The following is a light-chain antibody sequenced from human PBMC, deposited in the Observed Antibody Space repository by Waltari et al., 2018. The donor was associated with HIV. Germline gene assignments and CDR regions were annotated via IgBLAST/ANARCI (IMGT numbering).Light chain of an antibody. CDR1: QSLLHNNGFSY. J-gene: IGKJ2*01. Sequence: EIVMTQSPLSLSVTPGEPASISCRSSQSLLHNNGFSYVDWYLQKPGQSPQLLIYLRSNRASGVPDRFTGSGSGTDFTLTISSLQPEDFATYYCQQSYSTPYTFGQGTKLEIK. V-gene: IGKV2-28*01. CDR3: QQSYSTPYT. CDR2: LRS.